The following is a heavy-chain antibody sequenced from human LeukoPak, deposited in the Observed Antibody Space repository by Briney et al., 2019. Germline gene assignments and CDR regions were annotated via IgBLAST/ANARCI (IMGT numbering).Heavy chain of an antibody. CDR2: ISGSGGST. J-gene: IGHJ4*02. CDR3: AKEDRVG. CDR1: GFTLNSYA. V-gene: IGHV3-23*01. D-gene: IGHD2-15*01. Sequence: GGSLRLFCAASGFTLNSYAKIWGREAPGKGLEWVSAISGSGGSTYYADSVKGRFTISRDNSKNTVYLQMNSLRVEDTAVYYCAKEDRVGWGQGTLVTVSS.